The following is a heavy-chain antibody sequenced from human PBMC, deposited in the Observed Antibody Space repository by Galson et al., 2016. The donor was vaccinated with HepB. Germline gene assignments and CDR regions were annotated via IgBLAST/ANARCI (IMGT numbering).Heavy chain of an antibody. CDR3: ARDLGGLICDGGGCFSGAWFDP. J-gene: IGHJ5*02. D-gene: IGHD2-15*01. Sequence: SVKVSCKASGYSFTRYALHWVRQAPGQGLEWMGWIDTGNEKTEYSHKFKGRITISRDKSASTVNMEMSSLRSEDTAMYYCARDLGGLICDGGGCFSGAWFDPWGQGTLISVSS. CDR2: IDTGNEKT. V-gene: IGHV1-3*04. CDR1: GYSFTRYA.